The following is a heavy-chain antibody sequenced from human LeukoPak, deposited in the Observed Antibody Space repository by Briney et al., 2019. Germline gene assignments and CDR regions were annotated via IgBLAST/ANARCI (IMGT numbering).Heavy chain of an antibody. D-gene: IGHD1-1*01. V-gene: IGHV3-49*04. CDR1: GFTFEDFA. CDR3: SRDSHGDDVYDY. J-gene: IGHJ4*02. Sequence: GRSLRLSCTVSGFTFEDFAMTWVRQAPGKGLEWVGFIRRRAYGGTTDYAASVKGRFTISIDDSKNIDFLQMNSLKTEDTGIYFCSRDSHGDDVYDYWGQGAVVTVSS. CDR2: IRRRAYGGTT.